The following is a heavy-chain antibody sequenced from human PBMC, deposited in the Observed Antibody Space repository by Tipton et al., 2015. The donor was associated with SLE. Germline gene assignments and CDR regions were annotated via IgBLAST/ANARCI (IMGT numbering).Heavy chain of an antibody. CDR2: IHYSGST. D-gene: IGHD3-10*01. CDR3: ARRSASRSYYNAYYYDYMDV. CDR1: GGSFSSHY. J-gene: IGHJ6*03. V-gene: IGHV4-59*11. Sequence: TLSLTCTVSGGSFSSHYLSRIRQPPGKGLEWIGYIHYSGSTNYNPSLQSRVTLSLDTSKDQFSLNLSSVTAADTAVYYCARRSASRSYYNAYYYDYMDVWGKGTTVTVSS.